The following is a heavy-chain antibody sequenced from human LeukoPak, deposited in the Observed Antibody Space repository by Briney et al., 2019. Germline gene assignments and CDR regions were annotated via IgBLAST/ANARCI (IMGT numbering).Heavy chain of an antibody. J-gene: IGHJ4*02. CDR1: GYTFTNYD. Sequence: ASVKVSCKASGYTFTNYDINWVRQATGRGLEWMGWMNPNSGKTGYAQKFQGRVTLTRNTSISTAYMELSSLRSEDTAVYYCARGVDSSSWYRFHYWGQGTLVTVSS. V-gene: IGHV1-8*03. CDR3: ARGVDSSSWYRFHY. D-gene: IGHD3-22*01. CDR2: MNPNSGKT.